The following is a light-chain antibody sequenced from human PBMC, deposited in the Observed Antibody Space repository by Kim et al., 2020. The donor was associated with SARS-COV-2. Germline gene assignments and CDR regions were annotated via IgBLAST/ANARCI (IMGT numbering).Light chain of an antibody. CDR3: QAWDSRSYVV. Sequence: VSPGQTASITCSGDKLGDKYAYWYQQKPGQSPVVVIYQDNKRPSGIPERFSGSNSGNTATLTISGTQAMDEADYYCQAWDSRSYVVFGGGTQLTVL. J-gene: IGLJ2*01. V-gene: IGLV3-1*01. CDR2: QDN. CDR1: KLGDKY.